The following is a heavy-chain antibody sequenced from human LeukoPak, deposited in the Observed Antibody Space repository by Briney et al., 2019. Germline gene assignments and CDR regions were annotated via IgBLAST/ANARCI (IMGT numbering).Heavy chain of an antibody. D-gene: IGHD3-3*01. CDR1: GGSISSSSYY. J-gene: IGHJ4*02. Sequence: PSETLSLTCTVSGGSISSSSYYWGWIRQPPGKGLEWIGSIYYSGSTYYNPSLKSRVTISVDTSKNQFSLKLSSVTAADTAVYYCARLRTYYDFWSGESPPVGIDYWGQGTLVTVSS. CDR3: ARLRTYYDFWSGESPPVGIDY. V-gene: IGHV4-39*01. CDR2: IYYSGST.